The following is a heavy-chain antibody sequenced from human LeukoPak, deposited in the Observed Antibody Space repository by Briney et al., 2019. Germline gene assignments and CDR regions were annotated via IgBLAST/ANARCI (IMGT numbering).Heavy chain of an antibody. J-gene: IGHJ6*02. CDR1: GGSFSGYY. V-gene: IGHV4-34*01. CDR2: INHSGST. Sequence: SETLSLTCAVYGGSFSGYYRSWIRQPPGKGLEWIGEINHSGSTNYNPSLKSRVTISVDTSKNQFSLKLSSVTAADTAVYYCARATHYYYYYYGMDVWGQGTTVTVSS. CDR3: ARATHYYYYYYGMDV. D-gene: IGHD4-17*01.